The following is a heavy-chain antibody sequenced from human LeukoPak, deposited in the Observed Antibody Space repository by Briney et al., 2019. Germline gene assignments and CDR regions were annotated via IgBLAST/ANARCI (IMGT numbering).Heavy chain of an antibody. Sequence: PSKTLSLTCAVYGGSFSGYYWSWIRQPPGKGLEWIGEINYSGSTNYNPSLKSRVTISVDTSKNQFSLKLSSVTAADTAVYYCARENIRITMMGIDPWGQGTLVTVSS. V-gene: IGHV4-34*01. CDR3: ARENIRITMMGIDP. CDR2: INYSGST. J-gene: IGHJ5*02. D-gene: IGHD3-22*01. CDR1: GGSFSGYY.